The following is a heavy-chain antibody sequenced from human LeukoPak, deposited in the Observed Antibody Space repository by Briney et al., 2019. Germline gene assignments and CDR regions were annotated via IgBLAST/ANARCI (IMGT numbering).Heavy chain of an antibody. CDR3: ARADRYSSFDY. V-gene: IGHV4-59*12. D-gene: IGHD1-26*01. Sequence: SETLSLTCTVSGGSISSYYWSWIRQPPGKGLEWIGYIYYNGSTNYNPSLKSRVTISVDTSKNQFSLKLSSVTAADTAVYYCARADRYSSFDYWGQGTLVTVSS. J-gene: IGHJ4*02. CDR1: GGSISSYY. CDR2: IYYNGST.